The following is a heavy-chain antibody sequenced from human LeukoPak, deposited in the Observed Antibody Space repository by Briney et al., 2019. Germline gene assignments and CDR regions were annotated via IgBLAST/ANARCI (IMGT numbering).Heavy chain of an antibody. V-gene: IGHV1-2*02. D-gene: IGHD3-16*02. J-gene: IGHJ4*02. CDR2: INPNSGGT. CDR1: GYTFTGYY. Sequence: ASVKVSCKASGYTFTGYYMHWVRQAPGQGLEWMGWINPNSGGTHYAQKFQGRVTMTRDTSITTAYLELTRLRSEDTAVYYCARAITFGGVIVKYYFDYWGQGTLVTVSS. CDR3: ARAITFGGVIVKYYFDY.